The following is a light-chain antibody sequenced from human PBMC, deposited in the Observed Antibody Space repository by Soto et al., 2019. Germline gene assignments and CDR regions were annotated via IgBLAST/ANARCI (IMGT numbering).Light chain of an antibody. CDR2: GAS. J-gene: IGKJ1*01. CDR1: QSVSSSY. CDR3: QQYGSSPWT. V-gene: IGKV3-20*01. Sequence: EIVLTQSPGTLSLSPGERATLSCRASQSVSSSYLAWYQQKPGQAPRLLIYGASSRATGIPDRFSGSGSGTDFTITISRLEDEDFEVYYCQQYGSSPWTFGQGTKVEIK.